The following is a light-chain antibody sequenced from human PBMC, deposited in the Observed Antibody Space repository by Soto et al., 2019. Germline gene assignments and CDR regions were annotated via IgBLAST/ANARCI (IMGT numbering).Light chain of an antibody. CDR1: QAMSTY. CDR2: SAS. CDR3: QQLNGYQLA. Sequence: DIQLTQSPSFLSAFVGDTVTITCRASQAMSTYLAWYQQKPGKVPKLLIRSASTLQSGVPPRFSDGGSGTEFTLTISTLQPDDSGIYYCQQLNGYQLAFGGGTNVEIK. V-gene: IGKV1-9*01. J-gene: IGKJ4*01.